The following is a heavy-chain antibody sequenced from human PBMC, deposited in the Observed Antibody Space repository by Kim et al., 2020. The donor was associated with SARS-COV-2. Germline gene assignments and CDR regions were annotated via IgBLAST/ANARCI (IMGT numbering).Heavy chain of an antibody. J-gene: IGHJ4*02. CDR3: ARDRVTIFGVVSRNYFDY. V-gene: IGHV3-48*03. CDR1: GFTFSSYE. Sequence: GGSLRLSCAASGFTFSSYEMNWVRQAPGKGLEWVSYISSRGSTIYYADSVKGRFTISRDNAKNSLYLQMNSLRAEDTAVYYCARDRVTIFGVVSRNYFDYWGQGTLVTVSS. CDR2: ISSRGSTI. D-gene: IGHD3-3*01.